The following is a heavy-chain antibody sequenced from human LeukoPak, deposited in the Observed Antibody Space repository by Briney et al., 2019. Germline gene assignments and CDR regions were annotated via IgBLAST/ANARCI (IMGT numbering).Heavy chain of an antibody. V-gene: IGHV4-39*01. D-gene: IGHD5-24*01. J-gene: IGHJ4*02. CDR3: ARRKKLDGYNY. CDR1: GGSISSSTYY. Sequence: PSETLSLTCTVSGGSISSSTYYWGWIRQPPGKGLEWIGSFYYSGSTYYNPSLKSRVTISVDTSKNQFSLKLSSVTAADTAVYYCARRKKLDGYNYWGQGTLVTVSS. CDR2: FYYSGST.